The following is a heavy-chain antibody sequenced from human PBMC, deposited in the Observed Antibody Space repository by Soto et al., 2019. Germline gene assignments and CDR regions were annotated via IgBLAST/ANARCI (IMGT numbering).Heavy chain of an antibody. CDR1: GYTFTSYG. Sequence: GASVKISCKCSGYTFTSYGISCVRQAPGQGLEWMGWISAYNGNTNYAQKLQGRVTMTTDTSTSTAYMELRSLGSDDTAVYYCARGLGYSSDNWFDPWGQGTLVTVSS. V-gene: IGHV1-18*01. J-gene: IGHJ5*02. CDR3: ARGLGYSSDNWFDP. D-gene: IGHD6-19*01. CDR2: ISAYNGNT.